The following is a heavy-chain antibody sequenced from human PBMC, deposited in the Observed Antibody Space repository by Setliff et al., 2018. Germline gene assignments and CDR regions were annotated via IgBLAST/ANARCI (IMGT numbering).Heavy chain of an antibody. V-gene: IGHV1-46*01. Sequence: ASVKVSCKASGYTFTSYYMHWVRQAPGQGLEWMGIINPSGGSTSYAQKFQGRVTMTRDTSTSTVYMELSSLRSEDTAVYYCARVGQQLVRLDRFDPWGQGTLVTVSS. CDR2: INPSGGST. CDR3: ARVGQQLVRLDRFDP. J-gene: IGHJ5*02. CDR1: GYTFTSYY. D-gene: IGHD6-13*01.